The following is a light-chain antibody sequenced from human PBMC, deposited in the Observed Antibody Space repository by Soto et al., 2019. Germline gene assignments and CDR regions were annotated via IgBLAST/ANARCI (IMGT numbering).Light chain of an antibody. CDR2: GAS. Sequence: EIVMTQSPATLSVSPGERATLSCRASQSVSSNLAWYHQKPGQAPRLLIYGASTRATGIPARFSGSGSGTEFTLTISSLQSKDFAVYYCQQYTNCPPYTFGQGTKLEIK. CDR3: QQYTNCPPYT. CDR1: QSVSSN. J-gene: IGKJ2*01. V-gene: IGKV3-15*01.